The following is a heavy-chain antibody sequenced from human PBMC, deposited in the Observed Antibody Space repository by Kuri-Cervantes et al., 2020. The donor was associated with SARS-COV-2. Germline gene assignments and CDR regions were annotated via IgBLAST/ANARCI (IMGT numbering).Heavy chain of an antibody. V-gene: IGHV1-69*04. Sequence: SVPVSCQCSGGTFSSYAISWVRQAPGQGLEWMGRIIPILGIANYAQKFQGRVTITADKSTSTAYMELSSLRSEDTAVYYCAGRTRNGDSGYEDAFDIWGQGTMVTVSS. CDR3: AGRTRNGDSGYEDAFDI. J-gene: IGHJ3*02. D-gene: IGHD5-12*01. CDR2: IIPILGIA. CDR1: GGTFSSYA.